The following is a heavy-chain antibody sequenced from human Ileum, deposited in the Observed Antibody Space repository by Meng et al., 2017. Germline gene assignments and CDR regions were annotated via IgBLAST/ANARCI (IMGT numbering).Heavy chain of an antibody. J-gene: IGHJ1*01. CDR3: ARSRRAEYFQH. CDR2: INAYNGNT. CDR1: GYTFTSYG. V-gene: IGHV1-18*01. Sequence: ASVKVSCKASGYTFTSYGISWVRQAPGQGLEWMGWINAYNGNTNYAQKLQGRVTMTTDTYTSTAYMELRSLRSDDTAVYYCARSRRAEYFQHWGQGTLVTVSS. D-gene: IGHD2-2*01.